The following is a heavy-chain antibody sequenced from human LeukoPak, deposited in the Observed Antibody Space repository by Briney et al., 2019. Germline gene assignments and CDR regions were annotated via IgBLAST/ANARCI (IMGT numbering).Heavy chain of an antibody. Sequence: SETLSLTCTVSGGSISSSSYYWGWIRQPPGKGLEWIGSIYYSGSTYYNPSLKSRVTISIDTSKNQFSLKLSSVTAADTAVYYCARLRLRLGEPTDSDYWGQGTLVTVPS. V-gene: IGHV4-39*01. J-gene: IGHJ4*02. CDR3: ARLRLRLGEPTDSDY. CDR2: IYYSGST. CDR1: GGSISSSSYY. D-gene: IGHD3-16*01.